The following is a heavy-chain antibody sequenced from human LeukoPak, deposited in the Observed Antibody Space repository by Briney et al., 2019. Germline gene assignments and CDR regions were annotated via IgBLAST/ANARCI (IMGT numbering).Heavy chain of an antibody. V-gene: IGHV3-74*01. Sequence: AGGSLRLSCAASGFTFSSYWMHWVRQAPGKGLVWVSRINTDGSSTSYADSVKGRFTISGDNAKNSLYLQMNSLRAEDTALYYCASYIAAAGTVPYWGQGTLVTVSS. CDR3: ASYIAAAGTVPY. CDR2: INTDGSST. J-gene: IGHJ4*02. CDR1: GFTFSSYW. D-gene: IGHD6-13*01.